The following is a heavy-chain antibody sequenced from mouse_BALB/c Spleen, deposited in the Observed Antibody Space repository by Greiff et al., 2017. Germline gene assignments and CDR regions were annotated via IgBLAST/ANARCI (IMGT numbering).Heavy chain of an antibody. J-gene: IGHJ3*01. Sequence: DVQLVESGGGLVQPGGSLKLSCAASGFTFSSYTMSWVRQTPEKRLEWVAYISNGGGSTYYPDTVKGRFTISRDNAKNTLYLQMSSLKSEDTAMYYCASHGYDGRWFAYWGQGTLVTVSA. CDR1: GFTFSSYT. CDR3: ASHGYDGRWFAY. D-gene: IGHD2-2*01. CDR2: ISNGGGST. V-gene: IGHV5-12-2*01.